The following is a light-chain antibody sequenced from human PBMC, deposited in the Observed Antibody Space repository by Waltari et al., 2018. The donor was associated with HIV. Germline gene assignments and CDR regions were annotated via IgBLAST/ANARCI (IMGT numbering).Light chain of an antibody. CDR2: EVS. CDR1: SSDVGTYNY. J-gene: IGLJ2*01. V-gene: IGLV2-14*03. Sequence: QSALTQPASVSGSPGQSITISCTGSSSDVGTYNYFSWYQQHPAKAPRLIISEVSDRPSGVSNRFSGSKSGNTASLTISELQTWDEADYYCTSYTSSSTLLFGGGTKLTVL. CDR3: TSYTSSSTLL.